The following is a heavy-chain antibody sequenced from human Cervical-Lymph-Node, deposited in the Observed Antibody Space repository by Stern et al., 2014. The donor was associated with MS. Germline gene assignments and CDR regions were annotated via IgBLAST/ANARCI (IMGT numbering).Heavy chain of an antibody. J-gene: IGHJ5*02. CDR2: LYAGGADT. D-gene: IGHD6-19*01. V-gene: IGHV5-51*03. CDR1: GYSFTTYW. CDR3: ARKYSSGWTTGFDP. Sequence: VQLVQSGAEVKKPGASLKISCKGSGYSFTTYWIAWVRQMPGQGLEWMGMLYAGGADTSYSPSFPGPVTLSGDKSISTGYLALSSLKAADTAMYYCARKYSSGWTTGFDPWGQGTLVTVSS.